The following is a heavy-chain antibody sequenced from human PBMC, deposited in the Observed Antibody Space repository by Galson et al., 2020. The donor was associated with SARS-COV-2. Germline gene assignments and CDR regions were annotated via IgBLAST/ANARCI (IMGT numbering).Heavy chain of an antibody. CDR3: ARHPPGYYDSSGVTFDI. V-gene: IGHV5-51*01. D-gene: IGHD3-22*01. Sequence: GESLKISCQGSGYTFATYWIGWVRQMPGKGLELMDNIYPSDSDVRYSPSFQGQVTISVDKSIKTASLQWSSLKASDTAIYYCARHPPGYYDSSGVTFDIWGQGTMVTVSS. J-gene: IGHJ3*02. CDR1: GYTFATYW. CDR2: IYPSDSDV.